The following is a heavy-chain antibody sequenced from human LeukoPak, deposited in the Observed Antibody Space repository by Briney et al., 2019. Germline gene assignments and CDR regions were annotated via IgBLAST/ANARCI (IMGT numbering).Heavy chain of an antibody. CDR2: ISAYNGNT. V-gene: IGHV1-18*04. Sequence: GASVKVSCKASGYAFTSYGISWVRQAPGQGLEWKGWISAYNGNTNYAQKLQGRVTMTTDTSTSTAYMELRSLRSDDTAVYYCARDPVVVVAAMGNWFDPWGQGTLVTVSS. J-gene: IGHJ5*02. CDR3: ARDPVVVVAAMGNWFDP. D-gene: IGHD2-15*01. CDR1: GYAFTSYG.